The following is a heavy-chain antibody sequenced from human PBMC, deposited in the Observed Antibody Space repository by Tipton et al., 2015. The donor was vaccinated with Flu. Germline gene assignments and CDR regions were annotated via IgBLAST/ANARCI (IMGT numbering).Heavy chain of an antibody. CDR3: ASTRSSGWYPMSYFDY. CDR2: FNTYNGNT. V-gene: IGHV1-18*01. D-gene: IGHD6-19*01. J-gene: IGHJ4*02. CDR1: GYTFTSYT. Sequence: QVQLVQSGAEVKKPGASVKVSCKASGYTFTSYTINWVRQAPGQGLEWMGWFNTYNGNTNYAQKLQGRVTMTTDTSTSTAYMELRSLRSDDTAVYYCASTRSSGWYPMSYFDYWGQGTLVTVSS.